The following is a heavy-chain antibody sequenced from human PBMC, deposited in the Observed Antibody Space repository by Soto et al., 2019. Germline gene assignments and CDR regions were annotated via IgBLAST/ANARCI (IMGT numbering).Heavy chain of an antibody. CDR2: INTYNGDT. V-gene: IGHV1-18*01. Sequence: ASVKVSCKASGYTFISWGFSWVRQAPGQGLEWMGWINTYNGDTDYAQKFQGRITMATDTSTNTAYMELMSLRSDDTAVYYCARDIPSSIASAPFEYWGQGTLVTVS. D-gene: IGHD6-13*01. CDR1: GYTFISWG. J-gene: IGHJ4*02. CDR3: ARDIPSSIASAPFEY.